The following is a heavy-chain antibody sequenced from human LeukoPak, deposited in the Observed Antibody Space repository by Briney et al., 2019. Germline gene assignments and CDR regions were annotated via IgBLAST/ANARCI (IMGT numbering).Heavy chain of an antibody. CDR3: AKVRPRWSIVGAKGNWFDP. D-gene: IGHD1-26*01. Sequence: PGGSLRLSCAASGFTFSSYGMSWVRQAPGKGLEWVSAISGSGGSTYHADSVKGRFTISRDNSKNTLYLQMNSLRAEDTAVYYCAKVRPRWSIVGAKGNWFDPWGQGTLVTVSS. V-gene: IGHV3-23*01. CDR2: ISGSGGST. J-gene: IGHJ5*02. CDR1: GFTFSSYG.